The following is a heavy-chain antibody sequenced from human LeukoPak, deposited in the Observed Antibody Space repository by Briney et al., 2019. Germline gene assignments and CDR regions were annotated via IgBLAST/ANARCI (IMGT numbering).Heavy chain of an antibody. CDR3: ATSRDGYNIFDC. Sequence: ASVKVSCKASGYTFTGYYMHWVRQAPGQGLEWMGWINPNSGGTNYAQKFQGRVTMTRDTSISTAYMELSRLRSDDTAVYYCATSRDGYNIFDCWGQGTLVTVSS. D-gene: IGHD5-24*01. CDR2: INPNSGGT. J-gene: IGHJ4*02. CDR1: GYTFTGYY. V-gene: IGHV1-2*02.